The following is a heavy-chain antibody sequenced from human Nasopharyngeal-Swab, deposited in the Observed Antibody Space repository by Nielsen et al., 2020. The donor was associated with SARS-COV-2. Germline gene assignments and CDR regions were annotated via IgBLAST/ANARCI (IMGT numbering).Heavy chain of an antibody. J-gene: IGHJ4*02. V-gene: IGHV3-30-3*01. D-gene: IGHD3-22*01. CDR1: GFTFSSSA. Sequence: GESPTISCAASGFTFSSSAMHWVRQAPGKGLEWVAVISYDGSNKYFADSVKGRFTISRDNSKNTLYLQMNSLRAEDTAVYYCASPPLDSSGYYYGFHYWGRGTLVTVSS. CDR2: ISYDGSNK. CDR3: ASPPLDSSGYYYGFHY.